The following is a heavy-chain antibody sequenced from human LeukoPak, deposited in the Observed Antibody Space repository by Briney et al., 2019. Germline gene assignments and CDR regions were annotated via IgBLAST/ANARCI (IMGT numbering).Heavy chain of an antibody. J-gene: IGHJ6*02. CDR1: GFTFSDYY. CDR3: TRDLQEEDV. V-gene: IGHV3-11*01. CDR2: ISSSGSPK. D-gene: IGHD1-1*01. Sequence: GGSLRLSCAASGFTFSDYYMSWIRQAPGKGLEWVSYISSSGSPKYYADSVKGRFTISRDNANNSLYLQMNSLKIEDTAVYYCTRDLQEEDVRGPGTTVTVSS.